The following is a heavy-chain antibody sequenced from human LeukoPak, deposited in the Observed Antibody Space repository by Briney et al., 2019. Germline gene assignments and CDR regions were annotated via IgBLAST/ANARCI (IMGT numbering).Heavy chain of an antibody. CDR1: GGSISSYY. J-gene: IGHJ4*02. V-gene: IGHV4-59*01. Sequence: SETLSLTCTVSGGSISSYYWSWVRQPPGKGLEWIGYIYYXGSTNYNPSLKSRVTISVDTSKNQFSLKLSSVTAADTAVYYCARTYYDFWSGYVCRNSGYYFDYWGQGTLVTVSS. CDR2: IYYXGST. CDR3: ARTYYDFWSGYVCRNSGYYFDY. D-gene: IGHD3-3*01.